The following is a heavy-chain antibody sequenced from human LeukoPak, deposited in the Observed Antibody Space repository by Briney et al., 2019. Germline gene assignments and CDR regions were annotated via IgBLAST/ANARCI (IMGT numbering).Heavy chain of an antibody. D-gene: IGHD3-22*01. CDR2: INPSGGST. J-gene: IGHJ4*02. CDR1: GYTFTSYY. V-gene: IGHV1-46*01. Sequence: ASVKVSCKASGYTFTSYYMHWVRQAPGQGLGWMGIINPSGGSTSYAQKFQGRVTMTRDTSTSTVYMELSSLRSEDTAVYYCARDPYYYDSSGYYYASYYFDYWGQGTLVTVSS. CDR3: ARDPYYYDSSGYYYASYYFDY.